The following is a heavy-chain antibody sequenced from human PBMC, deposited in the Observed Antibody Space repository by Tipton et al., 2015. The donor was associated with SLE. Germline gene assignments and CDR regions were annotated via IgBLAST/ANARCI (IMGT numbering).Heavy chain of an antibody. CDR2: INHSGST. Sequence: LRLSCTVSGGSISSSSYYWGWIRQPPGKGLEWIGEINHSGSTNYNPSLKSRVTISVDTSKNQFSLKLSSVTAADTAVYYCARDVPSLLTGDRWDAFDIWGQGTMVTVSS. CDR1: GGSISSSSYY. V-gene: IGHV4-39*07. D-gene: IGHD7-27*01. CDR3: ARDVPSLLTGDRWDAFDI. J-gene: IGHJ3*02.